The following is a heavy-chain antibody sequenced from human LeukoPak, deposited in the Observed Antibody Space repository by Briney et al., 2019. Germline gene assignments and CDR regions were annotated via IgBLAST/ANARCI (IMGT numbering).Heavy chain of an antibody. V-gene: IGHV5-10-1*01. Sequence: NPGESLKISCKGSGYSFTSYWISWVRQVPGKGLEWMGRIDPSDSYTNYSPSFQGHVTISADKSISTAYLQWSSLKASDTAMYYCARLRYYGSGSYSHYGMDVWGQGTTVTVSS. CDR3: ARLRYYGSGSYSHYGMDV. D-gene: IGHD3-10*01. CDR2: IDPSDSYT. J-gene: IGHJ6*02. CDR1: GYSFTSYW.